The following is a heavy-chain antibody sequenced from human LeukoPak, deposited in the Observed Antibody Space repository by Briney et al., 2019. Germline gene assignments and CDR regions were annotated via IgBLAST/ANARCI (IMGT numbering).Heavy chain of an antibody. J-gene: IGHJ4*02. CDR3: AREGYGGNSAH. D-gene: IGHD4-23*01. Sequence: PGGSLRLSCAASGFTFSSYAMHWVRQAPGKGLEWVAVISYDGSNKYYADSVKGRFTISRDNSKNTLYLQMDSLRAEDTAVYYCAREGYGGNSAHWGQGTLVTVSS. V-gene: IGHV3-30*14. CDR2: ISYDGSNK. CDR1: GFTFSSYA.